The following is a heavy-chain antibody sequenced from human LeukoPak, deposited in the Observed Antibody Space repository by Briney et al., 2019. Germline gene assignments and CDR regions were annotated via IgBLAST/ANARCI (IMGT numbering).Heavy chain of an antibody. CDR1: GYTFTSYG. CDR3: ARDYFSDYVFDF. V-gene: IGHV1-18*01. CDR2: TSADNGHT. D-gene: IGHD3-10*02. Sequence: ASVKVSCKASGYTFTSYGIRWVRQAPGQGLEWMGFTSADNGHTNYVQKFQGRVTMTTDTSTNTAYMELRSLRFDDTAMYYCARDYFSDYVFDFWGQGTLITVSS. J-gene: IGHJ4*02.